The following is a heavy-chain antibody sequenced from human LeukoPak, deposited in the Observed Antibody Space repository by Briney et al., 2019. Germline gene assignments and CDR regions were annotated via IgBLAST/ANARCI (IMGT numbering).Heavy chain of an antibody. CDR1: GFTVSSNY. J-gene: IGHJ5*02. CDR3: ARVPTGSYYDILTGYPT. CDR2: IYSGGST. V-gene: IGHV3-53*01. D-gene: IGHD3-9*01. Sequence: PGGSLRLSCAASGFTVSSNYMSWVRQAPGKGLEWVSVIYSGGSTYYADSVKGRFTISRDNAKNSLYLQMNSLRAEDTAVYYCARVPTGSYYDILTGYPTWGQGTLVTVSS.